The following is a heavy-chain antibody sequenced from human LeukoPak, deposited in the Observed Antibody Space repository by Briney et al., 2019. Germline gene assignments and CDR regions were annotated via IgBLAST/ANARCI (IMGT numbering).Heavy chain of an antibody. J-gene: IGHJ5*02. D-gene: IGHD4-17*01. CDR2: INHSGST. CDR3: ARGTTVTTGIDP. CDR1: GGSFSGYY. Sequence: PSETLSLTCAVSGGSFSGYYWSWIRQPPGKGLEWIGEINHSGSTNYNPSLKSRVTISVDTSKNQFSLKLSSVTAADTAVYYCARGTTVTTGIDPWGQGTLVTVSS. V-gene: IGHV4-34*01.